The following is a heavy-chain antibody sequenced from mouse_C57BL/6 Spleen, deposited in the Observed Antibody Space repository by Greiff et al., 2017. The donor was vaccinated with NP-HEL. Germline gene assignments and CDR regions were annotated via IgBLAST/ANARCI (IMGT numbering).Heavy chain of an antibody. CDR3: ERKGCEQVFAY. V-gene: IGHV1-64*01. CDR2: IYPNSGST. Sequence: QVQLQQPGAELVKPGASVKLSCKASGYTFTSYWMHWVKQRPGQGLEWIGMIYPNSGSTNYNEKFKSKATLTVDKSSSTAYMQLSSLTSEDSAVYCCERKGCEQVFAYWGQVTLVTVSA. CDR1: GYTFTSYW. J-gene: IGHJ3*01.